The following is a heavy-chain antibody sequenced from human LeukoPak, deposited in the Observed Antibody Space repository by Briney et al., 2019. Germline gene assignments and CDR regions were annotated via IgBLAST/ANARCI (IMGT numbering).Heavy chain of an antibody. D-gene: IGHD1-26*01. J-gene: IGHJ4*02. CDR2: LKQDGSEK. CDR1: GFTFSSYR. CDR3: AREVGPTKFDY. V-gene: IGHV3-7*04. Sequence: PGGSLRLSCAASGFTFSSYRMNWVRQAPGKGLEWVASLKQDGSEKYYVDSVKGRFTISRDNAKNSLYLQINSLRADYTAVYYCAREVGPTKFDYWGQGTLVTVSS.